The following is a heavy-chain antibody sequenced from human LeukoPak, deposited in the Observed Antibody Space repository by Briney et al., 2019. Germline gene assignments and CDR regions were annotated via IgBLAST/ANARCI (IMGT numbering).Heavy chain of an antibody. Sequence: GASVKVSCKSSGGSFNNFADNWVRQAPGQRPEWMGRVITLFGKPDYAQKFQGRVEIIADRSTDTVYMEMSSLTSEDTAVYYCARGHPITVVGIIMHNWFDPWGQGTLVAVSS. J-gene: IGHJ5*02. CDR2: VITLFGKP. V-gene: IGHV1-69*13. D-gene: IGHD3-3*01. CDR3: ARGHPITVVGIIMHNWFDP. CDR1: GGSFNNFA.